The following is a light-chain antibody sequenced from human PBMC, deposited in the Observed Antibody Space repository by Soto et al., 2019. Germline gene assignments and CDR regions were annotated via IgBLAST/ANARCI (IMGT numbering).Light chain of an antibody. Sequence: EIVLTQSPATLTLSPGERTTLSCRASQSVSIYLALYQQKPGQAPRLLIYDASNRATGIPARFSGSGSGTDFTLTISSLEPEDFAVYYCQQRSNWPRTFGQGTKVEIK. CDR1: QSVSIY. CDR3: QQRSNWPRT. J-gene: IGKJ1*01. CDR2: DAS. V-gene: IGKV3-11*01.